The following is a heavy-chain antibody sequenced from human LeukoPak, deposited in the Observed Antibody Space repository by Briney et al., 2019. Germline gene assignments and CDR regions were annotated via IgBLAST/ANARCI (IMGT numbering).Heavy chain of an antibody. CDR2: ISAYNGNT. CDR1: GYTFTSYG. Sequence: ASVKVSCKASGYTFTSYGISWVRQAPGQGLEWMGWISAYNGNTNYAQKFQGRVIMTTDTSTSTAYMELRRMRSDDTAVYYCARDQRFTFWGQGTLVTVSS. V-gene: IGHV1-18*01. D-gene: IGHD5-24*01. J-gene: IGHJ4*02. CDR3: ARDQRFTF.